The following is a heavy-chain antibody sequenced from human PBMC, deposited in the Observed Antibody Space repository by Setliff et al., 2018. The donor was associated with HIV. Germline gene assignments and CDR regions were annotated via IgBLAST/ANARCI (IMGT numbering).Heavy chain of an antibody. CDR3: ARSRTSSGYYGVTGYGMDV. CDR2: VYHTGST. J-gene: IGHJ6*02. D-gene: IGHD3-22*01. CDR1: DGSISTGSYY. V-gene: IGHV4-61*10. Sequence: SETLSLTCTVADGSISTGSYYWSWVRQPAGRGLEWIGNVYHTGSTYYNPSLKSRVTISVATSKNQFSLKLNSVTTADTAVYYCARSRTSSGYYGVTGYGMDVWGQGTTVTVSS.